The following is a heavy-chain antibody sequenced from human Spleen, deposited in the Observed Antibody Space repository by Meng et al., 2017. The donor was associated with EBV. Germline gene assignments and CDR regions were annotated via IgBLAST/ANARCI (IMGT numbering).Heavy chain of an antibody. CDR3: ARSLKGSNFDY. D-gene: IGHD2-15*01. CDR1: GYRFDIYG. CDR2: KSAYNGNT. V-gene: IGHV1-18*01. Sequence: QVQLVQSGAEVREPWASVKVSCEASGYRFDIYGITWVRQAPGQGLEWMGWKSAYNGNTNYAQRVQGRLTMTTDTSTSTAYMHLRSLRSDDTAVYYCARSLKGSNFDYWGQGTLVTVAS. J-gene: IGHJ4*02.